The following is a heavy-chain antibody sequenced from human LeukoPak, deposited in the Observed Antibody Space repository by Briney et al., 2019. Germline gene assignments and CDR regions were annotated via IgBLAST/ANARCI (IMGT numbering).Heavy chain of an antibody. V-gene: IGHV1-2*02. CDR2: VNPNSGGT. CDR1: GYTFTGCY. J-gene: IGHJ6*03. D-gene: IGHD2-8*01. Sequence: ASVKVCCKASGYTFTGCYMHWVRPAPGQGLVWMGWVNPNSGGTNYAQKFQGRVTTTRDTSISTAYMELSRLRSDDTAVYYCARSLLMVGYYYMDVWGKGTTVTVSS. CDR3: ARSLLMVGYYYMDV.